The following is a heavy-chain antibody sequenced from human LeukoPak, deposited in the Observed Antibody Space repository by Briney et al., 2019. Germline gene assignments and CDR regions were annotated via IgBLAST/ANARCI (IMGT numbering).Heavy chain of an antibody. Sequence: ASVKVSCKASGYTFTSYYIHWVRQAPGQGLEWMGVINPSGGRTTYAQKFQGRVTMTRDTSTSTVYMELSSLRSDDTAVYYCAKGERNYDFWSGCDDRSYGMDVWGQGTTVTVSS. CDR2: INPSGGRT. CDR3: AKGERNYDFWSGCDDRSYGMDV. J-gene: IGHJ6*02. V-gene: IGHV1-46*01. D-gene: IGHD3-3*01. CDR1: GYTFTSYY.